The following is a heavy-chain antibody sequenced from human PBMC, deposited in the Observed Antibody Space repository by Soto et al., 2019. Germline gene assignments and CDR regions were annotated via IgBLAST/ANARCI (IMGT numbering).Heavy chain of an antibody. CDR3: AAGPIVGATRGFDY. V-gene: IGHV1-58*01. CDR2: IVVGSGNT. D-gene: IGHD1-26*01. J-gene: IGHJ4*02. Sequence: GASVKVSCKASGFTFTSYAVQWVRQARGQRLEWIGWIVVGSGNTNYAQKFQERVTITRDVSTSTAYMELSSLRSEDTAVYYCAAGPIVGATRGFDYWGQGTLVTVPQ. CDR1: GFTFTSYA.